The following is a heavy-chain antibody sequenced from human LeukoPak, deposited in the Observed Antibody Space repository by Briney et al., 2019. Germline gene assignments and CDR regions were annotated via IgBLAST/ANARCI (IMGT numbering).Heavy chain of an antibody. D-gene: IGHD3-22*01. CDR3: ARETTMIVVVILTSAFDI. CDR2: IKQDGSEK. V-gene: IGHV3-7*01. Sequence: GGSLRLSCAASGFTFSSYWMSWVRQAPGKGLEWVANIKQDGSEKYYVDSVKGRFTISRDNAKNSLYLQMNSLRAEDTAVYYCARETTMIVVVILTSAFDIWGQGTMVTVSP. CDR1: GFTFSSYW. J-gene: IGHJ3*02.